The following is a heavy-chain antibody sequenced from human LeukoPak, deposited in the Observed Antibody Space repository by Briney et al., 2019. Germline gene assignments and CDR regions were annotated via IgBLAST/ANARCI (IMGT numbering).Heavy chain of an antibody. Sequence: GGSLRLSCAASGFTFSSYAMSWVRQAPGKGLEWASAISGSGGSTYYADSVKGRFTISRDNSKNTLYLQMNSLRAEDTAVYYCANAYHSSSGDYWGQGTLVTVSS. CDR1: GFTFSSYA. J-gene: IGHJ4*02. V-gene: IGHV3-23*01. CDR3: ANAYHSSSGDY. CDR2: ISGSGGST. D-gene: IGHD6-13*01.